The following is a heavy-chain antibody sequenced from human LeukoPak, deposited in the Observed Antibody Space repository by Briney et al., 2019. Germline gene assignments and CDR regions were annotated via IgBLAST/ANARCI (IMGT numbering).Heavy chain of an antibody. J-gene: IGHJ4*02. CDR3: ARAHYYDSSGLDF. CDR2: ISSSGSTI. V-gene: IGHV3-48*03. Sequence: GGPLRLSCAASGFTFSSYEMYWVRQAPGKGLEWVSYISSSGSTIYYADSLKGRFTISRDNAKNSLYLQMNSLRAEDTAVYYCARAHYYDSSGLDFWGQGTLVTVSS. D-gene: IGHD3-22*01. CDR1: GFTFSSYE.